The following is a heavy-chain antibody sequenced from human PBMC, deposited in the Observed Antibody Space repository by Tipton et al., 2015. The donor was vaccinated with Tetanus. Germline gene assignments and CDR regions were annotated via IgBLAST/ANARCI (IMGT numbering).Heavy chain of an antibody. V-gene: IGHV4-59*04. CDR3: ATQTDNWFDP. CDR2: IYYNGNA. Sequence: TLSLTCSVSGDSGSRHYWSWIRQPPGKALEWVGNIYYNGNAYYNESLESRLTISIDRPKNQFSLKMTSVTATDTAVYYCATQTDNWFDPWGQGTLVTVSS. CDR1: GDSGSRHY. J-gene: IGHJ5*02.